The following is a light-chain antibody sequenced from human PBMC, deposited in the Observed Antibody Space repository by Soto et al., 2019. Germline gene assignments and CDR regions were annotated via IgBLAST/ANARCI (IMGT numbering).Light chain of an antibody. CDR2: GAS. CDR1: QSVSSN. J-gene: IGKJ1*01. V-gene: IGKV3-15*01. CDR3: QQYNNWPRT. Sequence: EIVMTQSPATLSVSPGERATLSCRASQSVSSNLAWYQQTPSQAPRLLIYGASTRATGIPARFSGSRSGTEFTLPISSLQSEDFAIYYCQQYNNWPRTFGQGTKVEIK.